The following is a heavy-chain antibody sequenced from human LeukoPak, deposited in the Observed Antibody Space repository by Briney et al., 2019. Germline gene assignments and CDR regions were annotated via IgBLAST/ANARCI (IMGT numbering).Heavy chain of an antibody. CDR1: GFTFSTYW. Sequence: GGSLRLSCAASGFTFSTYWMSWVRQAPGKGLEWVANIKEDGSEKYYVDSVKGRFTISRDNAKNSLYLQMNSLRAEDTAMYYCARADSSIAARLSRSSIFNYYYYMDVWGKGTTVTVSS. J-gene: IGHJ6*03. CDR2: IKEDGSEK. V-gene: IGHV3-7*01. D-gene: IGHD6-6*01. CDR3: ARADSSIAARLSRSSIFNYYYYMDV.